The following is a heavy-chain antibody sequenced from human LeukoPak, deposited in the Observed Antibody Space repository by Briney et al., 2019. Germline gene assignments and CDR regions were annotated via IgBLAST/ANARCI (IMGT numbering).Heavy chain of an antibody. D-gene: IGHD2-21*02. CDR3: AKGDTS. V-gene: IGHV3-30*02. Sequence: GGSLRLSCAASGFNLSNYDMHWFRQAAGKGLEWVAFIRYDGSDKYYADSVKGRFTISRDNSKNTLYVQMNSLRNEDTAVYYCAKGDTSWGQGTLVTVSS. J-gene: IGHJ5*02. CDR1: GFNLSNYD. CDR2: IRYDGSDK.